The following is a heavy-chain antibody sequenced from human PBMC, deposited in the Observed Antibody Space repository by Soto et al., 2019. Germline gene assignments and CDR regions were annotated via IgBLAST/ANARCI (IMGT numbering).Heavy chain of an antibody. CDR3: AKDYTRNENVWCDP. CDR1: GFTVSSNY. V-gene: IGHV3-53*04. Sequence: PGGSLRLSCAASGFTVSSNYMSWVRQAPGEGLEWVSFIYSGGSTSYADSVKGRFTISRHNSKNTLYLQMSSLRAEDTAVDYCAKDYTRNENVWCDPWGQGTMGTVSS. J-gene: IGHJ5*02. CDR2: IYSGGST. D-gene: IGHD2-2*02.